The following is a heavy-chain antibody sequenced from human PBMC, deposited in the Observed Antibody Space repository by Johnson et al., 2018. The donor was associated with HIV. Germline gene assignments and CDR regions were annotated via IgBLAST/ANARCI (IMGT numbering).Heavy chain of an antibody. CDR2: INQDGSRK. CDR1: GFIFSNYW. Sequence: QLVESGGGLVQPGGSLRLSCAASGFIFSNYWMTWVRQAPGKGLEWVANINQDGSRKHYAGSVEGRFTISRDNGRDSLYLQMSSLRTEDAAVYYCTTEGDAFDIWGQGTMVTVSS. V-gene: IGHV3-7*03. J-gene: IGHJ3*02. CDR3: TTEGDAFDI.